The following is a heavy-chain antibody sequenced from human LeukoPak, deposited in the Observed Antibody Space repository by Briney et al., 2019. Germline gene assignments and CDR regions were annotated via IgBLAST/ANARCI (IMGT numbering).Heavy chain of an antibody. J-gene: IGHJ4*02. CDR3: ARAQDTYNSLYFDY. CDR1: GFTFSSYA. D-gene: IGHD5-24*01. Sequence: GGSLRLSCAASGFTFSSYAMSWVRQAPGKGLEWVSAISGSGGSTYYADSVKGRFTISRDNSKNTLYLQMNTLRVEDTAVYYCARAQDTYNSLYFDYWGQGALVTVPS. CDR2: ISGSGGST. V-gene: IGHV3-23*01.